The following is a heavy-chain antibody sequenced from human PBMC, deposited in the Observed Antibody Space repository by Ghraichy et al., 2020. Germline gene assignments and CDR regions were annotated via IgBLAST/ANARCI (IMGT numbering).Heavy chain of an antibody. CDR3: VRGTTLPGLDI. CDR2: INEDGSQK. D-gene: IGHD1-1*01. J-gene: IGHJ3*02. V-gene: IGHV3-7*03. Sequence: SCAASGFSFSTYWMNWARQAPGKGLEWVANINEDGSQKDYVDSVKGRFAIARDNAKKSLFLQMSSLRVDDTAVYYCVRGTTLPGLDIWGQGTMVAVSS. CDR1: GFSFSTYW.